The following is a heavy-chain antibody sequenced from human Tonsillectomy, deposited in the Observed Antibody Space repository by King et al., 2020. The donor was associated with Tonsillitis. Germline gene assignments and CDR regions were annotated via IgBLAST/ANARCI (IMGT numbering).Heavy chain of an antibody. D-gene: IGHD3-16*01. J-gene: IGHJ4*02. CDR2: INPGNGDT. Sequence: LQLVQSGAEVKKPGASVKVSCKASGDTFTSYHMHWVRQAPGQGLEWMGIINPGNGDTSYAQKFQGRVTLTRDTSTTTIYMDLSSLTSEDTAFYYCGGEPPSYYFDSWGQGTLVTVSS. V-gene: IGHV1-46*01. CDR3: GGEPPSYYFDS. CDR1: GDTFTSYH.